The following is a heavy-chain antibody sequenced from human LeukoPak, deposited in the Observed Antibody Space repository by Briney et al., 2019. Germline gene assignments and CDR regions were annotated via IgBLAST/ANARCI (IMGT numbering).Heavy chain of an antibody. Sequence: GGSLRLSCAASGFTFSSYWMHWVRQAPGKGLVWVSRISSDGSSTSYADSVKGRFTISRDTPKNTLYLQMNSLRAEDTAVYFCARGYSYGCRIDYWGQGTLVTVSS. CDR1: GFTFSSYW. J-gene: IGHJ4*02. CDR3: ARGYSYGCRIDY. D-gene: IGHD5-18*01. V-gene: IGHV3-74*01. CDR2: ISSDGSST.